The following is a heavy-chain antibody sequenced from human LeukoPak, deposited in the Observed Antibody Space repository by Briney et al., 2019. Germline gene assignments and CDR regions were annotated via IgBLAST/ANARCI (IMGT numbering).Heavy chain of an antibody. V-gene: IGHV1-2*02. CDR2: INPNSGGT. CDR3: ARFLTGVVVPARVFDY. CDR1: GYTFTGYY. Sequence: GASVKVSCKASGYTFTGYYMHWVRQAPGQGLEWMGWINPNSGGTNYAQKFQGRVTMTRDTSISTAYMELSRLRSDDTAVYYCARFLTGVVVPARVFDYWGQGILVTVSS. J-gene: IGHJ4*02. D-gene: IGHD2-2*01.